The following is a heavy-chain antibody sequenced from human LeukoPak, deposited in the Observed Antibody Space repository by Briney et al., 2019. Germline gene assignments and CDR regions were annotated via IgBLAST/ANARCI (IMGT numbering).Heavy chain of an antibody. CDR1: GGSISSDDYY. J-gene: IGHJ3*02. V-gene: IGHV4-30-4*08. D-gene: IGHD6-13*01. CDR2: IYNPKSSEST. CDR3: AREKQQQNGDAFDI. Sequence: PSQTLSLTCTVSGGSISSDDYYWSWIRQPPGKGLEYIGYIYNPKSSESTHYNPSLKSRVTISVDTSKNQFSLKLSSVTAADTAVYYCAREKQQQNGDAFDIWGQGTMVTVSS.